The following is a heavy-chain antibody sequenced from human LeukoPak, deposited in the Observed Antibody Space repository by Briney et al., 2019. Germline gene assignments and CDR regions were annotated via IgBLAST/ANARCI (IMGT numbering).Heavy chain of an antibody. J-gene: IGHJ3*02. V-gene: IGHV4-34*01. D-gene: IGHD6-13*01. CDR1: GGSFTAYY. CDR3: AREGELAAYAFDI. Sequence: PSETLSLTCAVYGGSFTAYYWSWIRQPPGKGLGWIGEINYSGSSNYNPSLKSRVTISVDTSKNQISLNLTSVTAADTAVYYCAREGELAAYAFDIWGQGTMVTVSS. CDR2: INYSGSS.